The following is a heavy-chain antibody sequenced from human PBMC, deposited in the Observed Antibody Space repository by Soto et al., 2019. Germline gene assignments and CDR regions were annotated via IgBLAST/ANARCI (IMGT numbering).Heavy chain of an antibody. Sequence: QVRLEQSGPEVKKPGSSVRVSCQASGGALTSYPIHWVRQAPGQGLEWMGVIDPMFDTSNLAEKFKARVTFTADASTKTVYMDLTSLRSDDTAVYFCATYPRPYNWIDLWGQGTLLTVSS. D-gene: IGHD1-1*01. CDR3: ATYPRPYNWIDL. V-gene: IGHV1-69*01. J-gene: IGHJ5*02. CDR2: IDPMFDTS. CDR1: GGALTSYP.